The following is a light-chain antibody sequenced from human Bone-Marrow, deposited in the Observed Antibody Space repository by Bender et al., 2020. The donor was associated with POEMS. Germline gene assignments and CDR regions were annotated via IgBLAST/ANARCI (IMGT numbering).Light chain of an antibody. CDR3: SSYTRSNTLV. Sequence: QSVLTQPSSVSGAPGQRVTISCTGSSSNTGSGYDINWYQHLPGTAPKLLIYGYNNRPSGVPDRFSGSKSGTSASLAITGLQAEDEGDFYCSSYTRSNTLVFGGGTKLTVL. CDR2: GYN. V-gene: IGLV1-40*01. J-gene: IGLJ3*02. CDR1: SSNTGSGYD.